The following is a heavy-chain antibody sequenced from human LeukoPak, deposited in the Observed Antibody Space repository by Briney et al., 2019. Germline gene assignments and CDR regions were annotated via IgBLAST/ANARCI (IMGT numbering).Heavy chain of an antibody. Sequence: SETLSLTCAVSGGSISSGGYSWSWIRQPPGKGLEWIGYIYHSGSTYYNASLKSRVTISVDRSKNQFSLKLSSVTAADTAVYYCATGHSGYDFGLYFDYWGQGTLVTVSS. D-gene: IGHD5-12*01. J-gene: IGHJ4*02. CDR2: IYHSGST. CDR1: GGSISSGGYS. V-gene: IGHV4-30-2*01. CDR3: ATGHSGYDFGLYFDY.